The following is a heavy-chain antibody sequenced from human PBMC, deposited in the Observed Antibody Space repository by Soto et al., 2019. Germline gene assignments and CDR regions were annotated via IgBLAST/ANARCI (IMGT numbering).Heavy chain of an antibody. Sequence: PSETLSLTCTVSGGSIRDYFWTWIRQPPGKGLEWIGYIYYSGRTNYNPSLKSRVSISVDTSKNHFSLQLRSVTAADTAVYYCARVGGDDFGASGSFDYRGQASLLTLS. D-gene: IGHD4-17*01. J-gene: IGHJ4*02. CDR3: ARVGGDDFGASGSFDY. CDR1: GGSIRDYF. CDR2: IYYSGRT. V-gene: IGHV4-59*01.